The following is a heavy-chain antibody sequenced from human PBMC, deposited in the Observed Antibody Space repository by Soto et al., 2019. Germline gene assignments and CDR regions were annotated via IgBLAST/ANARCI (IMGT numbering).Heavy chain of an antibody. V-gene: IGHV3-21*06. CDR1: GFTFSSYS. CDR2: ISSGSNNT. CDR3: ARAFKESEYYYSCMDV. J-gene: IGHJ6*03. Sequence: EVQLVESGGGLVKPGGSLRLSCVVSGFTFSSYSMHWVRQAPGKGLEWVSSISSGSNNTYYADSVKGRFTISRDNAKNSVYLQVNRPRVEDTALYYCARAFKESEYYYSCMDVWGKGPRVTVSS. D-gene: IGHD3-10*01.